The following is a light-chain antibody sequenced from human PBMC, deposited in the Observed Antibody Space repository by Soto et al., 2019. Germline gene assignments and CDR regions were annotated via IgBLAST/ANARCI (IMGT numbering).Light chain of an antibody. J-gene: IGKJ1*01. V-gene: IGKV1-6*01. Sequence: IQMTQSPSSLSASVGDRVTITCRASQAIRDDLAWYQQKPGKAPNLLIYAASNLQIGVPSRLSGSGSGTDFTLTISSLQPEDFATSYCLQDYSYPRSFGQGTKVDI. CDR3: LQDYSYPRS. CDR1: QAIRDD. CDR2: AAS.